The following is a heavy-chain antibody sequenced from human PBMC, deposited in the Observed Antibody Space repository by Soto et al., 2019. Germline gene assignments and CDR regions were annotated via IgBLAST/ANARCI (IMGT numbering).Heavy chain of an antibody. J-gene: IGHJ4*02. D-gene: IGHD3-10*01. Sequence: EVQLLESGGGLVQPGGSRRLSCAAYGFTFRDYGMSWVRQAPGKGLEWVSGISGGATYYADSVKGRFVISRDDSKNTLYLEMDSLRVEDTAVYYCTKDSGWTSADWGQGTLVTVSS. CDR1: GFTFRDYG. V-gene: IGHV3-23*01. CDR3: TKDSGWTSAD. CDR2: ISGGAT.